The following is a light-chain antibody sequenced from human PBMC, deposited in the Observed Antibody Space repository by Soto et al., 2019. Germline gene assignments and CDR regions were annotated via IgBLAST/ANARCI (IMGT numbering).Light chain of an antibody. V-gene: IGLV2-14*01. CDR3: TSYTRSDIGV. CDR1: SSDVGGYDF. CDR2: DVS. Sequence: QSALTQPASVSGSPGQSITISCTGTSSDVGGYDFVSWYQQRPGKAPKLIIYDVSNRPSGVSNRFSGSKSGNTASLTISGLQAEDEADYYCTSYTRSDIGVFGGGTKLPS. J-gene: IGLJ3*02.